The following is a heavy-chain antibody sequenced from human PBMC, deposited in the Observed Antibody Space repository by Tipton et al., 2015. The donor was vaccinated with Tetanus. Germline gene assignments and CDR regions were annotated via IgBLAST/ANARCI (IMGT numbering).Heavy chain of an antibody. CDR1: GDSISRGGYF. Sequence: TLSLTCTVSGDSISRGGYFWNWIRQRPGKGPEWIGYIYYSGSTYYNPSLKSRLSMSVDTSKNQFSLKLTSVTAADAAVYYCARDQGGGRVVRLNWLDPWGQGTLVTVSS. V-gene: IGHV4-31*03. J-gene: IGHJ5*02. CDR2: IYYSGST. D-gene: IGHD6-6*01. CDR3: ARDQGGGRVVRLNWLDP.